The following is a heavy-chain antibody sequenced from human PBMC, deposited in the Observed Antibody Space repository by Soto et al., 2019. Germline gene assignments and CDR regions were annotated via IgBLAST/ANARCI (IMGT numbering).Heavy chain of an antibody. CDR2: SRNKANSYTT. CDR1: GFTFSDRY. D-gene: IGHD5-12*01. J-gene: IGHJ4*02. CDR3: VRGYRGVDY. V-gene: IGHV3-72*01. Sequence: VQLVESGGGLVPPGGSLRLSCEVSGFTFSDRYMDWVRQAPGRGLEWVGRSRNKANSYTTEYDTSVKGRFTVSRDDSKNLFFLQMNSLKTEYTAVYYCVRGYRGVDYWGQGALVTVSS.